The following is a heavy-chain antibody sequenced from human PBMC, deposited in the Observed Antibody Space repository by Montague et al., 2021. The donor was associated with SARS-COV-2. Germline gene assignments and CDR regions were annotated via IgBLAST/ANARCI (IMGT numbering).Heavy chain of an antibody. Sequence: TLSLTCTVSGGSISSGGYCWNWIRQYPGKGLEWIGYIYNSGTTSYSPSLRSRATISIDTSKNLFSLKLTSVTAADTAVYYCARTVLYSAYDYIWFDPWGQGTPVTVSS. J-gene: IGHJ5*02. CDR1: GGSISSGGYC. V-gene: IGHV4-31*03. CDR3: ARTVLYSAYDYIWFDP. D-gene: IGHD5-12*01. CDR2: IYNSGTT.